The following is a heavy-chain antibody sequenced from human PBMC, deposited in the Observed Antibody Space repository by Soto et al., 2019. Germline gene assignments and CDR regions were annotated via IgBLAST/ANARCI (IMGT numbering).Heavy chain of an antibody. CDR2: ISSSGSTT. J-gene: IGHJ4*02. Sequence: GGSLRLSCAASALTFSGYTMNWVRQAPGKGLEWLSYISSSGSTTYYAVSVKGRFTISRDNARNALFLQMSSLRDEYTAVYYCARGIGKPYFDSWGQGALVAVSS. CDR1: ALTFSGYT. D-gene: IGHD1-1*01. V-gene: IGHV3-48*02. CDR3: ARGIGKPYFDS.